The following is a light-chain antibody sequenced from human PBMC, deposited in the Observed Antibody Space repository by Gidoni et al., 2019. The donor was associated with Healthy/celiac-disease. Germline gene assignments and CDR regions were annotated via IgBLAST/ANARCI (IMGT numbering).Light chain of an antibody. CDR2: LGS. Sequence: DIVMTQSPLPLPVTPGEPASNSCSSSRSLLHSNGYNYLDWYLQKPGQSPQLLIYLGSTRASGVPGRFSGSGSGTDFTLKISRVEAEDVGVYYCMQALQTITFGPGTKVDIK. J-gene: IGKJ3*01. CDR3: MQALQTIT. V-gene: IGKV2-28*01. CDR1: RSLLHSNGYNY.